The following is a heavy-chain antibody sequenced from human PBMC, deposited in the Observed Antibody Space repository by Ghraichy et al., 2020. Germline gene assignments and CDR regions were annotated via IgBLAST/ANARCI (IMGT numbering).Heavy chain of an antibody. D-gene: IGHD1-26*01. V-gene: IGHV3-30*18. CDR2: ISYDGRSQ. CDR3: AKHRMGNTQRARHGMDV. Sequence: GGSLRLSCAASGFTFRSYAMHWVRQPPGKGLEWAAQISYDGRSQYYGDSVKGRFTISRDNSRNTLFLQMDSLRPEDTAIYWCAKHRMGNTQRARHGMDVWGQGTTVTVSS. CDR1: GFTFRSYA. J-gene: IGHJ6*02.